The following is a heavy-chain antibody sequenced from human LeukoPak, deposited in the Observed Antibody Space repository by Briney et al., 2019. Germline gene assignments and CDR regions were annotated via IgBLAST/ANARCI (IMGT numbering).Heavy chain of an antibody. V-gene: IGHV4-59*01. Sequence: PSETLSLTCTVSGDSISSYYWSWIRQPPGKGLEWIGYIYYSGNTNYNPSLKSRVTISVDTSKNQFSLKLTSVTAADTAVYYCARDLGDSSAWYGFDYWGQGTLVTVSS. CDR2: IYYSGNT. CDR3: ARDLGDSSAWYGFDY. CDR1: GDSISSYY. D-gene: IGHD6-13*01. J-gene: IGHJ4*02.